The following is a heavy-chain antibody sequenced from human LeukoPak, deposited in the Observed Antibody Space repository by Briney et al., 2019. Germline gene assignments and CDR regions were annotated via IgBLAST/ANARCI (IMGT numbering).Heavy chain of an antibody. J-gene: IGHJ5*02. CDR3: ARHGYYDFWSGQNWFDP. D-gene: IGHD3-3*01. Sequence: GESLKIPCKASGYSFSSFWIAWVRQMPGKGLEWMGIIYPGDSVTRYSPSFQGQVTISADKSITTAYLQWSSLKASDTAIYYCARHGYYDFWSGQNWFDPWGQGTLVTVSS. CDR1: GYSFSSFW. V-gene: IGHV5-51*01. CDR2: IYPGDSVT.